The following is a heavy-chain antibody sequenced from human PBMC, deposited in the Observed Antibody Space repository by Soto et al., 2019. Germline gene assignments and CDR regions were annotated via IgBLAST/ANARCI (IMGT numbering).Heavy chain of an antibody. CDR1: GYTFIDYY. J-gene: IGHJ4*02. CDR3: ARPPGYISDWYYFDL. CDR2: ISPRSGGT. D-gene: IGHD3-9*01. V-gene: IGHV1-2*02. Sequence: GVSVKVSCKASGYTFIDYYMHCVRQAPGQGFEWMGRISPRSGGTNYAQKFQGRVTMTWDTSLNTAYMELSSLISEDTAVYYCARPPGYISDWYYFDLWGQGTLVTVSS.